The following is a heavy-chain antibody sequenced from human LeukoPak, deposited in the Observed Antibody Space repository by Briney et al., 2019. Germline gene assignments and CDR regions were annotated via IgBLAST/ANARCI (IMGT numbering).Heavy chain of an antibody. CDR3: ARHPTYYDFWSGHLDAFDI. D-gene: IGHD3-3*01. J-gene: IGHJ3*02. CDR2: IYYSGST. V-gene: IGHV4-39*01. CDR1: GGSISSSSYY. Sequence: SETLSLTCTVSGGSISSSSYYWGWIRQPPGKGLEWIGSIYYSGSTYYNPSLKSRVTISVDTSKNQFSLKLSSVTAADTAVYYCARHPTYYDFWSGHLDAFDIWGQGTMVTVSS.